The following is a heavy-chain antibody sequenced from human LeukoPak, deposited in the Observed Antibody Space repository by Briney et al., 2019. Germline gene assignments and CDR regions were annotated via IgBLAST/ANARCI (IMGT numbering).Heavy chain of an antibody. J-gene: IGHJ4*02. D-gene: IGHD3-10*01. V-gene: IGHV4-61*02. CDR2: IYTSGST. CDR1: GGSISSGSYY. Sequence: KPSETLSLTCTVSGGSISSGSYYWSWIRQPAGKGLEWFGRIYTSGSTNYNPSLKSRVTISVDTSKNQFSLKLSSVTAADTAVYYCARAGGDYYGSDHFDYWVQGTLVTVSS. CDR3: ARAGGDYYGSDHFDY.